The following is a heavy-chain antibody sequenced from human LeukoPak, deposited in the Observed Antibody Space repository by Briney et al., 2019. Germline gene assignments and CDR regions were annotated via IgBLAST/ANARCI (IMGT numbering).Heavy chain of an antibody. D-gene: IGHD1-26*01. CDR2: TYYSGST. J-gene: IGHJ4*02. Sequence: SESGSLACTVSGGSISGYCWNWTRQPPGKGLEWIGYTYYSGSTNYNPSLKSRVTISLDTSKNQFALKLSSVTAADTAMYYCARRGSYSGGFDYWGQGTLVTVSS. CDR1: GGSISGYC. V-gene: IGHV4-59*08. CDR3: ARRGSYSGGFDY.